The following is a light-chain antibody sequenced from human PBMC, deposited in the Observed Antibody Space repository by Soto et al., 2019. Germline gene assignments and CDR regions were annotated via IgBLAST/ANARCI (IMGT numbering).Light chain of an antibody. Sequence: QSALTQPASVSGSPGQSITISCTGTSSDVGAYDYVSWYQHHPGKAPKLLIYEVSNRPSGVSSRFSGSKSGNTASLTISGLQAEDEADYYCSSYTSTSTLWLFGGGTQLTVL. CDR2: EVS. J-gene: IGLJ3*02. CDR3: SSYTSTSTLWL. CDR1: SSDVGAYDY. V-gene: IGLV2-14*01.